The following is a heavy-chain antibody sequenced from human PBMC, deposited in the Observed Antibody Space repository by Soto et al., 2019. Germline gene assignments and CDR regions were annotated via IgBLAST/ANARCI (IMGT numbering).Heavy chain of an antibody. J-gene: IGHJ3*02. CDR3: ARDPPITIFGVVIPSGAFDI. CDR1: GYTFTSYG. Sequence: ASLKVSCKASGYTFTSYGISWVRQAPGQGLEWMGWISAYNGNTNYAQKLQGRVTMTTDTSTSTAYMELRSLRSDDTAVYYCARDPPITIFGVVIPSGAFDIWGQGTMVTVS. D-gene: IGHD3-3*01. V-gene: IGHV1-18*04. CDR2: ISAYNGNT.